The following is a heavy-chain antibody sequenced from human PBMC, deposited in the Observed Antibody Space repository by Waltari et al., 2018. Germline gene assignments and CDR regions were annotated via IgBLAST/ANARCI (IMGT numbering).Heavy chain of an antibody. J-gene: IGHJ5*02. V-gene: IGHV1-2*02. CDR1: GYTFTGYF. Sequence: QVQLVQSGSEVKKPGASLKVSCKTSGYTFTGYFMHWVRQAPGQGLEWMGWINPKTSDTKYAQKLQGRVTMTRDTSISTAYMELSNLTSDDTAMYYCATKVVGLTASGWFDPWGQGTLVTVSS. D-gene: IGHD2-15*01. CDR2: INPKTSDT. CDR3: ATKVVGLTASGWFDP.